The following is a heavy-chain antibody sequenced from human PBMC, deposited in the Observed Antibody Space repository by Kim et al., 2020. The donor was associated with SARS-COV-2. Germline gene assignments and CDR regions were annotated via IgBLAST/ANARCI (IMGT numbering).Heavy chain of an antibody. CDR3: ARGRWGRNYGLDV. CDR1: GFNFDNDG. V-gene: IGHV3-20*04. Sequence: GGSLRLSCVASGFNFDNDGFSWVRQAPGKGLEWVSGINWNGDSTAYADSVRGRFTISRDNPKNSLYLQMISLKTEDTAFYYCARGRWGRNYGLDVWGQGTTLTVS. CDR2: INWNGDST. D-gene: IGHD3-16*01. J-gene: IGHJ6*02.